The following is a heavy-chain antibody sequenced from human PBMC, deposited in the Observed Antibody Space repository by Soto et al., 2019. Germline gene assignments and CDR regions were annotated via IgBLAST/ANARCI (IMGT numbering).Heavy chain of an antibody. V-gene: IGHV3-15*07. CDR3: TTDGRTEPDY. Sequence: EVQLVESGGGLVKPGGSLRLSCAASGFTFSNSWMNWVRQAPGKGLEWVGRIKSNSDGGTTDYAAPVTGTFTISRDDSKNTRYRQMNSRKTEDTAVYYCTTDGRTEPDYWGLGTLVTVSS. J-gene: IGHJ4*02. CDR2: IKSNSDGGTT. CDR1: GFTFSNSW.